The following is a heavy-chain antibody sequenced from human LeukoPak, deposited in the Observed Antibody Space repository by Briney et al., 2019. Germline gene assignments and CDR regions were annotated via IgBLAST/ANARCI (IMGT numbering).Heavy chain of an antibody. Sequence: GSLRLSCAASGFAFSNYGMNWVRQAPGKGLEWVSSISSSSSYIYYADSVKGRFTISRDNAKNSLYLQMNSLRAEDTAVYYCARDGTAVGINYDYWGQGTLVTVSS. CDR2: ISSSSSYI. CDR3: ARDGTAVGINYDY. D-gene: IGHD6-13*01. V-gene: IGHV3-21*04. J-gene: IGHJ4*02. CDR1: GFAFSNYG.